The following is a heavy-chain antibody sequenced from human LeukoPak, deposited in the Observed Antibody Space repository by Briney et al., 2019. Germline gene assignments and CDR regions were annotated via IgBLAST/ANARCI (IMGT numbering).Heavy chain of an antibody. J-gene: IGHJ3*01. CDR1: GYSISSGYN. Sequence: SETLSLTCAVSGYSISSGYNWGLIRPPPGKVVEWIGSSYHSGSTYYNPSLKGRFTISRDTSKNTLYLQLSTVTAADTAVYYCARAVEGYCGGACPDFGGQATIVTVSS. V-gene: IGHV4-38-2*01. D-gene: IGHD2-21*02. CDR3: ARAVEGYCGGACPDF. CDR2: SYHSGST.